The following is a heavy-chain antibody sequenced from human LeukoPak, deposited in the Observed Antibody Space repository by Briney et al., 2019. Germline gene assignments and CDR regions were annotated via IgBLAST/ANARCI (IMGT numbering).Heavy chain of an antibody. V-gene: IGHV3-23*01. Sequence: GGSLRLSCAASGFTFSSYGMSWVRQAPGKGLEWVSAISGSGGSTYYADSVKGRFTISRDNSKNTLYLQMNSLRAEDTAVYYCAKNPPITRIVGAPPPPPVWGKGTTVTISS. CDR3: AKNPPITRIVGAPPPPPV. CDR1: GFTFSSYG. D-gene: IGHD3-22*01. CDR2: ISGSGGST. J-gene: IGHJ6*04.